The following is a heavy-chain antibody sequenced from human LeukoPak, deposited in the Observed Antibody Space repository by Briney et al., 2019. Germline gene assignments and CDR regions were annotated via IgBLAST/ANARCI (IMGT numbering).Heavy chain of an antibody. Sequence: SGTLSLTCTVSGGSISSSKYYWGWIRQPPGKGLEWIGIIYYSGSTYSNPSLRSRVTISVDTSKNQFSLKLSSVTAADTAVYYCASFYCSGGSCYQYYYYYYMDVWGKGTTVTISS. CDR2: IYYSGST. V-gene: IGHV4-39*01. J-gene: IGHJ6*03. CDR1: GGSISSSKYY. D-gene: IGHD2-15*01. CDR3: ASFYCSGGSCYQYYYYYYMDV.